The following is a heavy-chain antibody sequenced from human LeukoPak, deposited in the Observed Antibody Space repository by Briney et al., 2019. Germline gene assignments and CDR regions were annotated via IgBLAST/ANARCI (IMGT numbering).Heavy chain of an antibody. CDR2: IQYSGRT. J-gene: IGHJ3*02. D-gene: IGHD3-22*01. CDR1: GGYISRHF. CDR3: ARLLDNDSSGDPDTFDM. V-gene: IGHV4-59*11. Sequence: SETLSLTCSVSGGYISRHFWSWIRQPPGKGLDWIASIQYSGRTKYNPSLQSRVTISIDTSENNFSLKLTSVTAADTAVYYCARLLDNDSSGDPDTFDMWGQGTVVSVSS.